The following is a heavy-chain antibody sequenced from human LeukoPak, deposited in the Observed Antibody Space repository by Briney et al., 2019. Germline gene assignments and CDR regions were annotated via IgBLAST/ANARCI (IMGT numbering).Heavy chain of an antibody. CDR2: INHSGST. D-gene: IGHD3-22*01. J-gene: IGHJ4*02. CDR3: ARGLPSMRRHYYDSSGYHFDY. CDR1: GGSISSSSYY. Sequence: SSETLSLTCTVSGGSISSSSYYWGWIRQPPGKGLEWIGEINHSGSTNYNPSLKSRVTISVDTSKNQFSLKLSSVTAADTAVYYCARGLPSMRRHYYDSSGYHFDYWGQGTLVTVSS. V-gene: IGHV4-39*07.